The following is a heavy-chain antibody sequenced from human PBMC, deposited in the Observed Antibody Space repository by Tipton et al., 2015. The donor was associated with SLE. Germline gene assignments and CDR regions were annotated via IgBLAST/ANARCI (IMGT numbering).Heavy chain of an antibody. Sequence: TLSLTCTVPGGSISSGGYFWSWIRQPPGKGLEWIGYIYYSGSTYSNPSLKSRVTISVDTSKNQFSLKLSSVTAADTAVYHCARETDSTLRHWGQGTLVTVSS. CDR3: ARETDSTLRH. D-gene: IGHD6-13*01. J-gene: IGHJ4*02. CDR2: IYYSGST. V-gene: IGHV4-31*03. CDR1: GGSISSGGYF.